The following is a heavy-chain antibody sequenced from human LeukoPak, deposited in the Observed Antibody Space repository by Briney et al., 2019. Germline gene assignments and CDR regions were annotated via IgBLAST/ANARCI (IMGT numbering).Heavy chain of an antibody. D-gene: IGHD1-26*01. CDR1: GYTFTGYY. J-gene: IGHJ3*02. CDR2: INPNSGGT. CDR3: ARDPEWELRIRFDI. Sequence: ASVKVSCKASGYTFTGYYMHWVRQAPGQGLEWMGWINPNSGGTNYAQKFQGRVTMTRDTSISTAYMELSRLRSDDTAVYYCARDPEWELRIRFDIWGQGTMVTVSS. V-gene: IGHV1-2*02.